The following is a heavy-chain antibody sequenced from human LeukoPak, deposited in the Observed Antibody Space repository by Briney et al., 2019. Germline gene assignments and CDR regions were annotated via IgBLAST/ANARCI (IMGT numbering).Heavy chain of an antibody. Sequence: SETLSLTCAVYGGSFSGYYWSWICQPPGKGLEWIGEINHSGSTNYNPSLKSRVTISVDTSKNQFSLKLSSVTAADTAVYYCARGVRYYDFWSGYPEFDYWGQGTLVTVSS. V-gene: IGHV4-34*01. CDR1: GGSFSGYY. CDR3: ARGVRYYDFWSGYPEFDY. J-gene: IGHJ4*02. CDR2: INHSGST. D-gene: IGHD3-3*01.